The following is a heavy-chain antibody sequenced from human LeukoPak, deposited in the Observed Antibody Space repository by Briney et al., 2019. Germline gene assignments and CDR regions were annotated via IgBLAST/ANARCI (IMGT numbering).Heavy chain of an antibody. J-gene: IGHJ4*02. CDR1: GYSISSGYY. V-gene: IGHV4-38-2*02. CDR2: IYHSGSA. CDR3: ARDGPTYYYDNSGHYYDY. D-gene: IGHD3-22*01. Sequence: SETLSLTCGVSGYSISSGYYWGWIRQPPGKGLGWIGSIYHSGSAYYNPSLKSRVTISVDTSKNQFSLKLSSVTAADTAVYYCARDGPTYYYDNSGHYYDYWGQGTLVTVSS.